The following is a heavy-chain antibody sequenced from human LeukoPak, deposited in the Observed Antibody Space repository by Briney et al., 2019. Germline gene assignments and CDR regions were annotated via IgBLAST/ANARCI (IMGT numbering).Heavy chain of an antibody. CDR2: IYYSGST. V-gene: IGHV4-59*12. J-gene: IGHJ4*02. CDR1: GGSISSYY. Sequence: SETLSLTCTVSGGSISSYYWSWIRQPPGKGLEWIGYIYYSGSTNYNPSLKSRVTISVDTSKNQFSLKLSSVTAADTAVYYCAREYGSGSPLDYWGQGTLVTVSS. CDR3: AREYGSGSPLDY. D-gene: IGHD3-10*01.